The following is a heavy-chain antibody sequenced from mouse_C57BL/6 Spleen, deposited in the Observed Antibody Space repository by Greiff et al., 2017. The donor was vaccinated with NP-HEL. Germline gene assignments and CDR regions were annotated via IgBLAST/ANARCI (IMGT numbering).Heavy chain of an antibody. CDR2: IWTGGGP. J-gene: IGHJ4*01. CDR3: ARRVYYYGSSYGDYAMDY. Sequence: QVHVKQSGPGLVAPSQSLSITCTVSGFSLTSYAISWVRQPPGKGLEWLGVIWTGGGPNYNSALKSRPSISKDNSKSQVFLKMNSLQTEDTARYYCARRVYYYGSSYGDYAMDYWGQGTSVTVSS. D-gene: IGHD1-1*01. CDR1: GFSLTSYA. V-gene: IGHV2-9-1*01.